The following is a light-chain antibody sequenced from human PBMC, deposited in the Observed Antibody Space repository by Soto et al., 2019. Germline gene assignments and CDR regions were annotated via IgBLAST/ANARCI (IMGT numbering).Light chain of an antibody. J-gene: IGLJ1*01. V-gene: IGLV2-8*01. Sequence: QSVLTQPPSASGCPGQSVAISWTGTSGDVGGYNYVSWYQQHPGKAPKLMIYEVNKRPSGVPDRFSGSKSGNTASLTVSGLQAEDEADYYCSSYAGSSNVFGTGTKVTVL. CDR2: EVN. CDR1: SGDVGGYNY. CDR3: SSYAGSSNV.